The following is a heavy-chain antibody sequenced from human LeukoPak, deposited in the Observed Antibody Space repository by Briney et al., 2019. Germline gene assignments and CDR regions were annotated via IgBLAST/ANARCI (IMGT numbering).Heavy chain of an antibody. CDR3: AREDPAVVLSLDY. D-gene: IGHD5-18*01. CDR2: IGITGGDT. Sequence: GGSLRLSCAASGFTFSSHHMSWVRQGPGKRLEWVAAIGITGGDTYHSGSVNGRFTISRDNSKNTLYLQMNSLRAEDTAVYYCAREDPAVVLSLDYWGQGTLVTVSS. J-gene: IGHJ4*02. CDR1: GFTFSSHH. V-gene: IGHV3-23*01.